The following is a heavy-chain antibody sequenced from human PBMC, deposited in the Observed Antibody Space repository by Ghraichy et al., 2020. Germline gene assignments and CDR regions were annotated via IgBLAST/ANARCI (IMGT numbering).Heavy chain of an antibody. CDR3: AKVEILAALPLDY. J-gene: IGHJ4*02. D-gene: IGHD6-6*01. CDR2: ISGSGGST. V-gene: IGHV3-23*01. CDR1: GFTFSSYA. Sequence: GESLNISCAASGFTFSSYAMSWVRQAPGKGLEWVSAISGSGGSTYYADSVKGRFTISRDNSKNTLYLQMNSLRAEDTAVYYCAKVEILAALPLDYWGQGTLVTVSS.